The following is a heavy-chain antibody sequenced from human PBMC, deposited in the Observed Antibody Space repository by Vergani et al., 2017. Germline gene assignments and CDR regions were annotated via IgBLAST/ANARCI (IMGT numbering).Heavy chain of an antibody. CDR2: INHSGST. V-gene: IGHV4-34*01. CDR1: GGPFSGYY. CDR3: ARVADVDTAIVGFDY. J-gene: IGHJ4*02. Sequence: QVQLQQWGAGLLKPSETLSLTCAAHGGPFSGYYWSWIRQPPGKGLEWIGEINHSGSTNYNPSLNSRVTISVDTSKNQLSLKLSSVTAADTAVYSCARVADVDTAIVGFDYWGQGTLVTVSS. D-gene: IGHD5-18*01.